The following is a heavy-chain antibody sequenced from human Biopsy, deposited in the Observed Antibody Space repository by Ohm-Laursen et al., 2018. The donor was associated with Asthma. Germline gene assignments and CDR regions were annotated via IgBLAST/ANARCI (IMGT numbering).Heavy chain of an antibody. Sequence: SLRLSCSASGLTFGDYWMSWVRQVPGKGLEWVANIKHDGTEKNHVDSLKGRFTISRDNAKNSLYLQMNSLRAEDTAVYYCARTFHFWSSYHAEHYQLWGQGTLVTVPS. CDR3: ARTFHFWSSYHAEHYQL. J-gene: IGHJ1*01. V-gene: IGHV3-7*01. CDR1: GLTFGDYW. D-gene: IGHD3-3*02. CDR2: IKHDGTEK.